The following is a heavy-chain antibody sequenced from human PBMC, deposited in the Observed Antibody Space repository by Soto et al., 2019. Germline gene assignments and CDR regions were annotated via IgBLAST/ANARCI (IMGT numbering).Heavy chain of an antibody. J-gene: IGHJ6*02. CDR1: GFSLSTSGVG. CDR2: IFWDDDK. D-gene: IGHD4-4*01. Sequence: SGPTLVNPTQTLTLTCTFSGFSLSTSGVGVGWIRQPPGKALEWLALIFWDDDKRYSPSLKSRLTITKDTSKNQVGLTMTNMDPGDTATYYCAHSGDYSNYGYYYYGMDVWGQGTTVTVSS. CDR3: AHSGDYSNYGYYYYGMDV. V-gene: IGHV2-5*02.